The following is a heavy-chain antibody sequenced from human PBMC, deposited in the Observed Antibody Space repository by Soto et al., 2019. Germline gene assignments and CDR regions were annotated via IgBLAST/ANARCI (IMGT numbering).Heavy chain of an antibody. D-gene: IGHD3-10*01. Sequence: SETLSLTCAVSGGSISSYYWSWIRQPPGKGLEWVGYVYYSGTTNYNPSLKSRVTISLDTSKNQFSLNLDSVTAADTAVYYCATGRYYFGSEYWGQGTLVTVSS. CDR1: GGSISSYY. CDR2: VYYSGTT. CDR3: ATGRYYFGSEY. V-gene: IGHV4-59*01. J-gene: IGHJ4*02.